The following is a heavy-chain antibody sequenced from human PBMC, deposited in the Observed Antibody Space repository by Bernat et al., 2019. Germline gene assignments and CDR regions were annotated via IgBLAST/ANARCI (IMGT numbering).Heavy chain of an antibody. CDR2: ISYDGSNK. CDR1: GFTFSSYA. CDR3: ARDLVVGATG. Sequence: QVQLVESGGGVVQPGRSLRLSCAASGFTFSSYAMHWVRQAPGKGLEWVAVISYDGSNKYYADSVKGRFTISRGNSKNTLYLQMNSLRAEDTAVYYCARDLVVGATGWGQGTLVTVSS. J-gene: IGHJ4*02. V-gene: IGHV3-30-3*01. D-gene: IGHD1-26*01.